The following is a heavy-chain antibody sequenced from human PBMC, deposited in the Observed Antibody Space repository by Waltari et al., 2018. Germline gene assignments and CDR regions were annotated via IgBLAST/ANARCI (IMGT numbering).Heavy chain of an antibody. CDR2: IYHDGTT. Sequence: QVQLQESGPTLVKPSETLSLPCDVSGYAINSGFYWCWFRQAPEKGLEWIATIYHDGTTFYNPSLTSRVTTSMDTSKNQISLKLKSVTAADTAVYYCTRQTLGYCTSAACRRLEAWGQGTLVTVSS. V-gene: IGHV4-38-2*01. CDR3: TRQTLGYCTSAACRRLEA. J-gene: IGHJ5*02. CDR1: GYAINSGFY. D-gene: IGHD2-8*02.